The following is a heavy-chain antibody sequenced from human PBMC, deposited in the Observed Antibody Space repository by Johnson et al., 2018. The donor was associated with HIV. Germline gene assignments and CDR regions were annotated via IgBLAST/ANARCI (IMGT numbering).Heavy chain of an antibody. CDR1: GFTFDKYA. D-gene: IGHD1-1*01. J-gene: IGHJ3*02. V-gene: IGHV3-9*01. Sequence: VQVVESGGGLVQPGRSLRLSCVASGFTFDKYAMHWVRQAPGKGLEWVSGISWNSGSLGYADSVKGRFTISRDNAKNALYLQMNSLRTEDTGVYYCARREVVFGSYDNWDAFDIWGQGTMVTVSS. CDR3: ARREVVFGSYDNWDAFDI. CDR2: ISWNSGSL.